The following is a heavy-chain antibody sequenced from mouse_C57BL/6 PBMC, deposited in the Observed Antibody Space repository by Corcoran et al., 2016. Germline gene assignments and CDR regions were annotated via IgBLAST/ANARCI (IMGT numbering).Heavy chain of an antibody. D-gene: IGHD1-1*01. CDR3: ARRSTTVVATSGAY. CDR2: INTYSGVP. CDR1: GYTFTTYG. J-gene: IGHJ3*01. Sequence: QIQLVQSGPELKKPGETVKISCKASGYTFTTYGMSWVKQAPGKGLKWMGWINTYSGVPTYADDFKGRFAFSLETSAITAYLQINNLKNEDTATYFCARRSTTVVATSGAYWGQGTLVTVSA. V-gene: IGHV9-3*01.